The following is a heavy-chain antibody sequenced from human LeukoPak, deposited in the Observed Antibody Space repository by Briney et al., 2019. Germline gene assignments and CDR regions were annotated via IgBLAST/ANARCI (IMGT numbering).Heavy chain of an antibody. CDR2: IIPIFGTA. CDR1: GGTFSSYA. Sequence: ASVKVSCKASGGTFSSYALIWVRQAPGQGLEWMGGIIPIFGTANYAQKFQGRVTITADKSTSTAYMELSSLRSEDTAVYYCASFTYRVGATTHRFDYWGQGTLVTVSS. V-gene: IGHV1-69*06. D-gene: IGHD1-26*01. CDR3: ASFTYRVGATTHRFDY. J-gene: IGHJ4*02.